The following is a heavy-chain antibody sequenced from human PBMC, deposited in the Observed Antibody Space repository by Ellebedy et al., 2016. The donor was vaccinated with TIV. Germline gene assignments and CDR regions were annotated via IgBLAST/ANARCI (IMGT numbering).Heavy chain of an antibody. CDR2: ISAYNGNT. Sequence: ASVKVSCKASGGTFSSYAISWVRQAPGQGLEWMGWISAYNGNTNYAQKLQGRVTMTTDTSTSTAYMELSSLRSEDTAVYYCARGSGGPGGVIINWFDPWGQGTLVTVSS. V-gene: IGHV1-18*01. D-gene: IGHD3-10*01. J-gene: IGHJ5*02. CDR1: GGTFSSYA. CDR3: ARGSGGPGGVIINWFDP.